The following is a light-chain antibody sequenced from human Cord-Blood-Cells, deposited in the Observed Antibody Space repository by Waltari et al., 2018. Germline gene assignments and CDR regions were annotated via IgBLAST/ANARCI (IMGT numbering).Light chain of an antibody. CDR3: CSYAGSSTVV. V-gene: IGLV2-23*01. Sequence: QSALTQPASVSGSPGQSITISCTGTSSDVGSYNLVSWYQKHPGKAPKLMNYEGSKRPSGVSNRFSGSKSGNTASLTISGLQAEDEADYYCCSYAGSSTVVFGGGTKLTVL. CDR1: SSDVGSYNL. J-gene: IGLJ2*01. CDR2: EGS.